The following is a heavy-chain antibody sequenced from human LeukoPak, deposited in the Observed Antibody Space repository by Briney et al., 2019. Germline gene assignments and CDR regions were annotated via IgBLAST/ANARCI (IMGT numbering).Heavy chain of an antibody. CDR1: GYSFTMYG. CDR2: ISGFNAYT. Sequence: ASVKVSCKASGYSFTMYGISWVRQAPGQGLEWMGWISGFNAYTNYAQKLQGRVAMTTDTSTSTAYMEVRGLRSDDTAVYYCARDHWSHDYGSGGESYFDPWGQGTLVTVSS. J-gene: IGHJ5*02. CDR3: ARDHWSHDYGSGGESYFDP. D-gene: IGHD3-10*01. V-gene: IGHV1-18*01.